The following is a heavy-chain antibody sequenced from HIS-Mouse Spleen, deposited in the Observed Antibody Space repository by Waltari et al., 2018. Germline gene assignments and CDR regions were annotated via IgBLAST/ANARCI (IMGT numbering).Heavy chain of an antibody. CDR3: ARARGGGSYGSDY. J-gene: IGHJ4*02. Sequence: QVQLVQSGAEVKKPGASVKVSCKASGYTFTGYYMHWVRQAPGQGLEWMGVINPTSGGTTYAQKFQGRVTMTRDTSISTAYMELSRLRSDDTAVYYCARARGGGSYGSDYWGQGTLVTVSS. CDR1: GYTFTGYY. V-gene: IGHV1-2*02. CDR2: INPTSGGT. D-gene: IGHD1-26*01.